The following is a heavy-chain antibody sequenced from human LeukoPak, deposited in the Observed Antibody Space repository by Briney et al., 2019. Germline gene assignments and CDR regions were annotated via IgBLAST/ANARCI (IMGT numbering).Heavy chain of an antibody. CDR1: GGTFSSYA. V-gene: IGHV1-69*13. CDR3: ASQAVAGNLDY. D-gene: IGHD6-19*01. CDR2: IIPIFGTA. Sequence: SVKVSCKASGGTFSSYAISWVRQAPGQGLEWMGGIIPIFGTANYAQKFQGRVTITADESTSTAYMELSSLRSEATAVYYCASQAVAGNLDYWGQGTLVTVSS. J-gene: IGHJ4*02.